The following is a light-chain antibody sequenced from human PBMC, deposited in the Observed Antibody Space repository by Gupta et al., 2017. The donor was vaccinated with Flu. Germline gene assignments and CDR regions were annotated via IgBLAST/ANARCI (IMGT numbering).Light chain of an antibody. CDR1: SSGVGGYKY. V-gene: IGLV2-14*01. CDR2: EVS. Sequence: TSSCTGTSSGVGGYKYVSWYQQPPGKAPKLMIFEVSNRPSGVANRFSGSKSGNTASLTISGLQAEDEADYYCSSYTNTNNLVVFGGGTKLTVL. J-gene: IGLJ2*01. CDR3: SSYTNTNNLVV.